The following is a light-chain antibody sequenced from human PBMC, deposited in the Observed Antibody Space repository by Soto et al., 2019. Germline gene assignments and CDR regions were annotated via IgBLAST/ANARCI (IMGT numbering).Light chain of an antibody. CDR3: QQYGSSPKT. V-gene: IGKV3-20*01. CDR1: QSVSSSY. CDR2: GAS. Sequence: EIVLTQSPGTLSFSPGERATLSCRASQSVSSSYLAWYQQKPGQAPRLLIYGASSRATGIPDRFSGSGSGTDFTLTISRLEPEDFAAYYCQQYGSSPKTLGQGTKVDIK. J-gene: IGKJ1*01.